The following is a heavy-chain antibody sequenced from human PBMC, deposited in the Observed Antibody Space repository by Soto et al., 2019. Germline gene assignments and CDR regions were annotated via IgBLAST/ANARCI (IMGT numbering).Heavy chain of an antibody. CDR1: GFTFSSYA. CDR2: ISGSGGST. Sequence: GGSLRLSCAASGFTFSSYAMSWVRLAPGKGLEWVSAISGSGGSTYYADSVKGRFTISRDNSKNTLYLQMNSLRAEDTAVYYCAKDGYSYGYGFLDYWGQGTLVTVSS. CDR3: AKDGYSYGYGFLDY. D-gene: IGHD5-18*01. V-gene: IGHV3-23*01. J-gene: IGHJ4*02.